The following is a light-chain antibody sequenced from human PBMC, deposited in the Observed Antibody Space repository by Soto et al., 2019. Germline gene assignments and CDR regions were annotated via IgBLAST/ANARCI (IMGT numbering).Light chain of an antibody. Sequence: EIVMSPSPATLSVSPVEIATLYFMASQSVSSNLAWYQQKPGQAPRLLIYGASTRAAGIPATFSGSGSGTEFTLTISSLQSEDFAVYYCHQHHSWPWTCGQGTKGDIK. J-gene: IGKJ1*01. CDR3: HQHHSWPWT. V-gene: IGKV3-15*01. CDR2: GAS. CDR1: QSVSSN.